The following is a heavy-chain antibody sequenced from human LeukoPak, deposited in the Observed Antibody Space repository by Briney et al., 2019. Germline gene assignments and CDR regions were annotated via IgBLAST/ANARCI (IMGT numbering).Heavy chain of an antibody. CDR1: GGSISSSDYS. V-gene: IGHV4-31*03. Sequence: SETLSLTCTVSGGSISSSDYSWTWIRQRPGKGLEWIGYISYNGSTYYKPSLKSRVTISADTSKSQFFLKLTSVTAADTAIYYCARKVVPVGLTAWWFDPWGQGTLVIVSS. CDR2: ISYNGST. J-gene: IGHJ5*02. D-gene: IGHD2-2*01. CDR3: ARKVVPVGLTAWWFDP.